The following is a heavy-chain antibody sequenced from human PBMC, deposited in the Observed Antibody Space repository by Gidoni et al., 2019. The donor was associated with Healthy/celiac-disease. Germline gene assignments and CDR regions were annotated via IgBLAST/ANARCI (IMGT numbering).Heavy chain of an antibody. CDR3: ASSGYSSSWTGY. D-gene: IGHD6-13*01. CDR1: GGSISCSIYY. J-gene: IGHJ4*02. V-gene: IGHV4-39*01. Sequence: QLQLQESGPGLVKPSETLSLTCTVSGGSISCSIYYWGWIRQPPGKGLEWIGSIYYSGSTYYNPSLKSRVTISVDTSKNQFSLKLSSVTAADTAVYYCASSGYSSSWTGYWGQGTLVTVSS. CDR2: IYYSGST.